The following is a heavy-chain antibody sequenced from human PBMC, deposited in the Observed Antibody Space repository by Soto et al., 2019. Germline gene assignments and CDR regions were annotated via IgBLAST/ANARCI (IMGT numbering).Heavy chain of an antibody. CDR2: IYYSGST. J-gene: IGHJ1*01. CDR3: ATGYCSGGSCYWVQH. Sequence: QVQLQESGPGLVKPSETLSLTCTVSGGSISSYYWSWIRQPPGKGLEWIGYIYYSGSTNYNPSLKSRVTISVDTSKNQFSLKLCSVTAADTAVYYCATGYCSGGSCYWVQHWGQGTLVTVSS. D-gene: IGHD2-15*01. V-gene: IGHV4-59*01. CDR1: GGSISSYY.